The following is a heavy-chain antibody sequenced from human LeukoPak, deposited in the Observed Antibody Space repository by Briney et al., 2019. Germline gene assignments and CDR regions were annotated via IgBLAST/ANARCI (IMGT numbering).Heavy chain of an antibody. CDR3: AKDSEMATPIDI. V-gene: IGHV3-43*02. D-gene: IGHD5-24*01. J-gene: IGHJ3*02. CDR2: FRGDGGST. Sequence: GASLILSCGASGFTIDDYAGQGLRRAGGKVVELVTLFRGDGGSTYNPSFVRGRFIFSRDNSKKSLYLQMNSLRTEDTVLYYCAKDSEMATPIDIWVQGTMVTVSS. CDR1: GFTIDDYA.